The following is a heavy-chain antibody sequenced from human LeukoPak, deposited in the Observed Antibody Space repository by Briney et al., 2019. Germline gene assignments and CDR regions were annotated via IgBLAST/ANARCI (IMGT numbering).Heavy chain of an antibody. CDR1: GYTFTDYY. CDR3: AKDALRANWFDP. Sequence: ASVKVSCKASGYTFTDYYMHWVRQAPGQGLEWMVWINPPSGRTNYAQKFQGRVTMTRDTSTRTAYMELSRLKSDDTAIYYCAKDALRANWFDPWGQGTLVTVSS. CDR2: INPPSGRT. D-gene: IGHD3-3*01. V-gene: IGHV1-2*02. J-gene: IGHJ5*02.